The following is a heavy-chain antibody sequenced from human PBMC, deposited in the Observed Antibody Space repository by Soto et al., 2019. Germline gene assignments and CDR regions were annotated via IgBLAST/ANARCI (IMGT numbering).Heavy chain of an antibody. V-gene: IGHV4-39*01. J-gene: IGHJ4*02. CDR1: GGSISSSSYY. D-gene: IGHD2-2*01. CDR2: IYYSGST. CDR3: ARGTPPTYHLQDMPPFY. Sequence: QLQLQESGPGLVKPSETLSLTCTVSGGSISSSSYYWGWIRQPPGKGLEWIGSIYYSGSTYYNPSLTSRVTISIDTSKNQFSLKLSAANAADTAVYYCARGTPPTYHLQDMPPFYWGQGTLVTVSS.